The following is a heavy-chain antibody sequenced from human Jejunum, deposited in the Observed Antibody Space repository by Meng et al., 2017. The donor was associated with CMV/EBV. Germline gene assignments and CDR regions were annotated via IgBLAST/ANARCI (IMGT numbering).Heavy chain of an antibody. J-gene: IGHJ4*02. Sequence: SGFTFSDYYMSWIRQAPGKGLEWVSYISSSGSTIYYADSVKGRFTISRDNAKNSLYLQMNSLRAEDTAVYYCARVTELWLHYFDYWGQGTLVTRLL. V-gene: IGHV3-11*01. CDR1: GFTFSDYY. D-gene: IGHD5-18*01. CDR3: ARVTELWLHYFDY. CDR2: ISSSGSTI.